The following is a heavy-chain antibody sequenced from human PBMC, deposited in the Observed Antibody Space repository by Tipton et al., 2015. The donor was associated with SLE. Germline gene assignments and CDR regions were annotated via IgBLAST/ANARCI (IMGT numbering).Heavy chain of an antibody. CDR3: VRGSTGAYDI. CDR2: MHSNGEI. CDR1: GGSISSHY. Sequence: TLSLTCTVSGGSISSHYWSWIRQPPGKGLEWIAYMHSNGEINYNPSVRSRVTTSVDTSKNQFSLRLTSMTAADTAMYYCVRGSTGAYDIWGQGTMVTVS. J-gene: IGHJ3*02. V-gene: IGHV4-59*11.